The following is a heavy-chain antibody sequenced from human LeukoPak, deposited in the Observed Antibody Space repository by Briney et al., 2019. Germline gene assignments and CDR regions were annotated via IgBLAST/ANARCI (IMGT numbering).Heavy chain of an antibody. CDR1: GFTFTDYY. D-gene: IGHD5-12*01. CDR3: SGGYDSDYFFYYGMDV. V-gene: IGHV3-11*06. Sequence: PGCSLRLSCAASGFTFTDYYMSWIRQAPGKGLEWVSYISSSSRSPTYADSVKGRFTITRDNAKNSLYLQMNSLRAEDTAVYYCSGGYDSDYFFYYGMDVWGQGTTVTVSS. J-gene: IGHJ6*02. CDR2: ISSSSRSP.